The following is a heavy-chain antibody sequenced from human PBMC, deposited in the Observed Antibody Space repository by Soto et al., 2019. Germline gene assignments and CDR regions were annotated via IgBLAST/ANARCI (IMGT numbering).Heavy chain of an antibody. CDR1: GGSISSYY. CDR2: IYYSGST. CDR3: ARHVRSSSSPAIEY. J-gene: IGHJ4*02. Sequence: SETLSLTCTVSGGSISSYYWSWIRQPPGKGLEWIGYIYYSGSTNYNPSLKSRVTISVDTSKNQFSLKLSSVTAADTAVYYCARHVRSSSSPAIEYWGQGTLVTVSS. D-gene: IGHD6-6*01. V-gene: IGHV4-59*08.